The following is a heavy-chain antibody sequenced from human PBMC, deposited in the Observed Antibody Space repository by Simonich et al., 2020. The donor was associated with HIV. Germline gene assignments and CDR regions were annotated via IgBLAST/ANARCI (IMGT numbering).Heavy chain of an antibody. CDR2: IIPGFDTS. Sequence: QVQLVQSGAEVKKPGSSVKVSCKASGGTFSSYAVSWVRQAPGQGLEWMGGIIPGFDTSNYAQNFPGRVTITADESTSTAYMELSSLRSEDTAVYYCARGRRYSSSWSFDYWGQGTLVTVSS. V-gene: IGHV1-69*13. CDR1: GGTFSSYA. D-gene: IGHD6-13*01. CDR3: ARGRRYSSSWSFDY. J-gene: IGHJ4*02.